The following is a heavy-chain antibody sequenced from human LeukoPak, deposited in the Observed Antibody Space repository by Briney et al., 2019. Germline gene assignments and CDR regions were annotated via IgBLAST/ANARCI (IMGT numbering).Heavy chain of an antibody. D-gene: IGHD5-18*01. V-gene: IGHV3-48*03. CDR3: VRDQVDTGAFDI. J-gene: IGHJ3*02. CDR1: GFTFSSYE. CDR2: ISSSGGPI. Sequence: GGSLRLSCAASGFTFSSYEMNWVRQAPGKGLEWVSYISSSGGPIYYADSVRGRFTISRDSAKNSLYLQMNSLRVEDTAVYYCVRDQVDTGAFDIWGQGTMVTVSS.